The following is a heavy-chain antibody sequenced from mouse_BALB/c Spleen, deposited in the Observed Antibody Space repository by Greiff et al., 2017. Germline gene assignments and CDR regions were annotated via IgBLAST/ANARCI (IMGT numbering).Heavy chain of an antibody. Sequence: QVQLKESGPDLVAPSQSLSITCTVSGFSLTSYGVHWVRQPPGKGLEWLVVIWSDGSTTYNSALKSRLSISKDNSKSQVFLKMNSLQTDDTAMYYCARHARRTGYAMDYWGQGTSVTVSS. CDR1: GFSLTSYG. CDR2: IWSDGST. CDR3: ARHARRTGYAMDY. J-gene: IGHJ4*01. D-gene: IGHD2-12*01. V-gene: IGHV2-6-2*01.